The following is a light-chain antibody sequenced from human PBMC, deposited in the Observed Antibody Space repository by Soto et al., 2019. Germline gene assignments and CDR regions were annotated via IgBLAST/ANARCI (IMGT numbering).Light chain of an antibody. J-gene: IGKJ3*01. V-gene: IGKV3-11*01. Sequence: EIVMTQSPGTLSLSPGERATLSFRASQSVSSYLAWYQHKPGQAPRLLIYDASNRATGIPARFSGSGSGTDFTLTISSLEPEDFAVYYCQQRTHWPFTFGPGTKVDIK. CDR2: DAS. CDR1: QSVSSY. CDR3: QQRTHWPFT.